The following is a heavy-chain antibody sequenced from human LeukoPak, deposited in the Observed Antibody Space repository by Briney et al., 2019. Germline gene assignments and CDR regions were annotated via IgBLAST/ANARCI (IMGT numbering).Heavy chain of an antibody. Sequence: ASVKVSCMASGYTFTGYYMHWVRQAPGQGLEWMGWINPNSGGTNYAQKFQGRVTMTRDTSISTAYMELSRLRSDDTAVYYCARDRAGTIIAVNWFDPWGQGTLVTVSS. V-gene: IGHV1-2*02. D-gene: IGHD6-19*01. CDR3: ARDRAGTIIAVNWFDP. CDR1: GYTFTGYY. CDR2: INPNSGGT. J-gene: IGHJ5*02.